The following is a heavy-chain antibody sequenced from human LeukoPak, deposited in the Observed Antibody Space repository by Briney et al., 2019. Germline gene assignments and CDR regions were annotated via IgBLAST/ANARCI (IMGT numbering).Heavy chain of an antibody. J-gene: IGHJ4*02. CDR3: AKREGPTTVTTPFDY. Sequence: GGSLRLSCAASGLTFNSCAMSWVRLAPGKGLEWVSAISSSGGSTYYAHSVRGRFTISRDNSKNALYLQMNSLRAEDTAIYYCAKREGPTTVTTPFDYWGQGTLVTVSS. V-gene: IGHV3-23*01. CDR2: ISSSGGST. D-gene: IGHD4-11*01. CDR1: GLTFNSCA.